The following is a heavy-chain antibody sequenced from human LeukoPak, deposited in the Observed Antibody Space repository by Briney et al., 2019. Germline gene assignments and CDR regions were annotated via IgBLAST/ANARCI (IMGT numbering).Heavy chain of an antibody. D-gene: IGHD2/OR15-2a*01. CDR3: TRGGDSMARRGAFAI. CDR1: GFTVSSNY. CDR2: IYSGGNT. V-gene: IGHV3-53*01. Sequence: GGSLRLSCAASGFTVSSNYMSWVRHTPGKGLEWVSVIYSGGNTYYADSVKGRFTISRDNSKNTLCLQMNSLRGEDSAVYYCTRGGDSMARRGAFAIWGQGTMVTVSS. J-gene: IGHJ3*02.